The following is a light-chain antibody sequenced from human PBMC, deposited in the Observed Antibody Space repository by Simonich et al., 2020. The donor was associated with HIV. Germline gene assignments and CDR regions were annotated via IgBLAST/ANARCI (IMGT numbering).Light chain of an antibody. CDR1: NSNIGSNY. J-gene: IGLJ3*02. V-gene: IGLV1-47*01. CDR2: RNK. Sequence: QSVLTQPPSASGTPGQRVTISCSGSNSNIGSNYIYWYPQLPGTAPKLLIYRNKQRPSGVPDRLSGSKSGNTASLTISGLQAEDEADYYCCSYAGSSTFRVFGGGTKLTVL. CDR3: CSYAGSSTFRV.